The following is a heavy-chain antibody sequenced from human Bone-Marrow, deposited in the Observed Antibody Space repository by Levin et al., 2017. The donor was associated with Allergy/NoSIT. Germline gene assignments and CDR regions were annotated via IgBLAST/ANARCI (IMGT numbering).Heavy chain of an antibody. CDR3: AKDRKALNGFDY. D-gene: IGHD2-8*01. CDR2: ISGSGGST. J-gene: IGHJ4*02. V-gene: IGHV3-23*01. Sequence: RGESLKISCAASGFTFSSYAMSWVRQAPGKGLEWVSYISGSGGSTDYADSVKGRFTISRDNSKNTLYLQMNSLRGEDTAFYHCAKDRKALNGFDYWGQGTLVTVSS. CDR1: GFTFSSYA.